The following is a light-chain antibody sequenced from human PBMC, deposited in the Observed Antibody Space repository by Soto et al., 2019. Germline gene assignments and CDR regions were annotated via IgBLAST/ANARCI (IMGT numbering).Light chain of an antibody. CDR1: QSVSSSY. CDR2: GAS. J-gene: IGKJ1*01. V-gene: IGKV3-20*01. Sequence: VLTQSPGTLSLSPGERATRSCRASQSVSSSYLAWYQQKPGQAPRLLIYGASSRATGIPDRFSGSGSGTDFTLTISRLEPEDFAVYYCQQDGSSPSWTFGQLTKV. CDR3: QQDGSSPSWT.